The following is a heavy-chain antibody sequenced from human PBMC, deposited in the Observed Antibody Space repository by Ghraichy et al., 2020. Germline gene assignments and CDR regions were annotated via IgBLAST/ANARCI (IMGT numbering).Heavy chain of an antibody. V-gene: IGHV3-30-3*01. D-gene: IGHD1-1*01. Sequence: GGSLRLSCAASGFTFSSYAMHWVRQAPGKGLEWVAVMSNDGSNKYYVDSVKGRFTLSRDNSKNILYLQMNSLRAEDTAVYYCAREILSIRTTGATDYWGQGTLVTVSS. J-gene: IGHJ4*02. CDR1: GFTFSSYA. CDR3: AREILSIRTTGATDY. CDR2: MSNDGSNK.